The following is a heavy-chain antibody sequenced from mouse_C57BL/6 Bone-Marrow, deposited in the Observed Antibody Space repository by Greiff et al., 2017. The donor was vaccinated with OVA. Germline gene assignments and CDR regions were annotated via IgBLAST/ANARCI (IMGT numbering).Heavy chain of an antibody. V-gene: IGHV1-18*01. Sequence: EVQRVESGPELVKPGASVKIPCKASGYTFTDYNMDWVKQSHGKSLEWIGDINPNNGGTIYNQKFKGKATLTVDKSSSTAYMELRSLTSEDTAVYYCARSPITTVASYYFDYWGQGTTLTVSS. CDR1: GYTFTDYN. J-gene: IGHJ2*01. CDR2: INPNNGGT. CDR3: ARSPITTVASYYFDY. D-gene: IGHD1-1*01.